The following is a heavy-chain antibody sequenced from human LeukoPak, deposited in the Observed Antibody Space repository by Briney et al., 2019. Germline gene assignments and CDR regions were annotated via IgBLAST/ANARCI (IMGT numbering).Heavy chain of an antibody. J-gene: IGHJ6*03. CDR2: IRYDGSNK. CDR1: GFTFSSYG. V-gene: IGHV3-30*02. Sequence: PGGSLRLSCAASGFTFSSYGMHWVRQAPGKGLEWVAFIRYDGSNKYYADSVKGRFTISRDNSKNTLYLQMNSLRAEDTAVYYCAKDGMDIVVVPAAELNYYYYYMDVWGKGTTVTISS. CDR3: AKDGMDIVVVPAAELNYYYYYMDV. D-gene: IGHD2-2*03.